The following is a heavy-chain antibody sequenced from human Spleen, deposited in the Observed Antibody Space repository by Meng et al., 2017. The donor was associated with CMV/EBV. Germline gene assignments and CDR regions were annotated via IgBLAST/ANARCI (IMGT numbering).Heavy chain of an antibody. V-gene: IGHV1-2*02. Sequence: ASVKVSCKTSGYTFTGYYMHWVRQAPGQGLEWMGWINPNSGGTNYAQKFQGRVTMTRDSSIRTAYMELSRLRSDDTAVYYCASAIAVAGTGMFDYWGQGTLVTVSS. D-gene: IGHD6-19*01. CDR2: INPNSGGT. CDR3: ASAIAVAGTGMFDY. CDR1: GYTFTGYY. J-gene: IGHJ4*02.